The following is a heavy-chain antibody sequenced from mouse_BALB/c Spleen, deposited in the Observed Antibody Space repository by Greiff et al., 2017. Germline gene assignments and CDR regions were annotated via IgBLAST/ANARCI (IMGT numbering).Heavy chain of an antibody. CDR1: GFTFSSYT. CDR2: ISSGGSYT. J-gene: IGHJ2*01. V-gene: IGHV5-6-4*01. CDR3: TRDGALYYFDY. D-gene: IGHD6-1*01. Sequence: EVKVVESGGGLVKPGGSLKLSCAASGFTFSSYTMSWVRQTPEKRLEWVATISSGGSYTYYPDSVKGRFTISRDNAKNTLYLQMSSLKSEDTAMYYCTRDGALYYFDYWGQGTTLTVSS.